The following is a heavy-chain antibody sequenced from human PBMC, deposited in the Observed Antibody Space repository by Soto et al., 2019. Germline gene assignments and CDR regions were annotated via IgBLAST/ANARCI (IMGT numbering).Heavy chain of an antibody. CDR3: ARVEAVAGLYNYHGLDV. J-gene: IGHJ6*02. Sequence: QVQLVQSGAEVKKPGSSVKVSCKVSGGTFSNYAIDWVRLAPGHGLEWMGGIVPIFGTTYYTQKFQGRARIIAEDSTTTAYLEMSSLRSEDTAIYYCARVEAVAGLYNYHGLDVWGQGTAVTVSS. V-gene: IGHV1-69*12. CDR2: IVPIFGTT. CDR1: GGTFSNYA. D-gene: IGHD6-19*01.